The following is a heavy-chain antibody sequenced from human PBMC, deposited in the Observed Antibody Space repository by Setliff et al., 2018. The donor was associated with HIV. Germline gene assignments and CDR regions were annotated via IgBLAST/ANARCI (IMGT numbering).Heavy chain of an antibody. Sequence: SETLSLTCTVSGGSIISYYWSWIRQPAGKGLEWIGRIYITGSTNYNPSLKSRVTISVDTSKNQFSLKLRSVTAADTAVYYCARDVLQFEAEAFDIWGQGTMVTVSS. CDR2: IYITGST. J-gene: IGHJ3*02. CDR1: GGSIISYY. CDR3: ARDVLQFEAEAFDI. D-gene: IGHD3-3*01. V-gene: IGHV4-4*07.